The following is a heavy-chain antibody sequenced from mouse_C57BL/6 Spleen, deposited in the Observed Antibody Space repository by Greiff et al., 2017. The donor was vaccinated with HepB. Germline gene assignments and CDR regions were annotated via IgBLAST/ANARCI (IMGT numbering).Heavy chain of an antibody. Sequence: EVQLVESGPGLVKPSQSLSLTCSVTGYSITSGYYWNWIRQFPGNKLEWMGYISYDGSNNYNPSLKNRISITRDTSKNQFFLKLNSVTTEDTATYYCASQTGTGSGYWGQGTTLTVSS. CDR2: ISYDGSN. V-gene: IGHV3-6*01. CDR3: ASQTGTGSGY. CDR1: GYSITSGYY. D-gene: IGHD4-1*01. J-gene: IGHJ2*01.